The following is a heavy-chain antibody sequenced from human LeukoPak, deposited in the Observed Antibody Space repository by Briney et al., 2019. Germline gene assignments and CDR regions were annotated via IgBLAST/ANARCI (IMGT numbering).Heavy chain of an antibody. V-gene: IGHV4-34*01. J-gene: IGHJ4*02. CDR1: GGSFSGYY. D-gene: IGHD6-13*01. Sequence: PSETLSLTCAVYGGSFSGYYWSWIRQPPGKGLEWIGEINHSGSTNYNPSLKSRVTISVDTSNNQFSLKLSSVTAADTAVYYCARGFSSSWYHYFDYWGQGTLVTVSS. CDR3: ARGFSSSWYHYFDY. CDR2: INHSGST.